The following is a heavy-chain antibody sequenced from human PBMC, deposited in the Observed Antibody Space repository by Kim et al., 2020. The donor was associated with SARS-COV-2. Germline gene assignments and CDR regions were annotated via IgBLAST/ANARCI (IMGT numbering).Heavy chain of an antibody. Sequence: GGSLRLFCAASGFTVSSNYMNWLRQAPGKGLEWLSVIYSGNKTYYVDSVKGRFIISRDNSKNTLYLQMSSLRVEDTAVYYCATNLAAAGVVWGQGTLVTV. CDR2: IYSGNKT. D-gene: IGHD6-13*01. J-gene: IGHJ4*02. CDR3: ATNLAAAGVV. CDR1: GFTVSSNY. V-gene: IGHV3-66*01.